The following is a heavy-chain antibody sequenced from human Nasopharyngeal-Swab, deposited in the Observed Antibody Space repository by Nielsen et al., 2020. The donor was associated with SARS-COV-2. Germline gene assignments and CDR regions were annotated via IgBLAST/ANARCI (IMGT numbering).Heavy chain of an antibody. D-gene: IGHD3-3*01. Sequence: GGSLRLSCAASGFTFDDYAMHWVRQAPGKGLEWVSGISWNSGSIGYADSVKGRFTISRDNSKNTLYLQMNSLRAEGTAVYYCARDGTYYDFWSGLPDYWGQGTLVTVSS. CDR2: ISWNSGSI. CDR3: ARDGTYYDFWSGLPDY. V-gene: IGHV3-9*01. CDR1: GFTFDDYA. J-gene: IGHJ4*02.